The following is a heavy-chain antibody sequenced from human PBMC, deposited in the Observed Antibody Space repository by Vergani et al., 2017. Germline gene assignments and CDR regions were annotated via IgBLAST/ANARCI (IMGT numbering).Heavy chain of an antibody. J-gene: IGHJ6*03. CDR3: ARGNDNYYYMDV. Sequence: QVQLQQWGAGLLKPSETLSLTCAVYGGSFSGYYWSWIRQPPGKGLEWIGEINHSGSTYYNPSLKSRVTISVDTSKNQFSLKLSSVTAADTAVYYCARGNDNYYYMDVWGKGTTVTVSS. D-gene: IGHD3-9*01. CDR2: INHSGST. CDR1: GGSFSGYY. V-gene: IGHV4-34*01.